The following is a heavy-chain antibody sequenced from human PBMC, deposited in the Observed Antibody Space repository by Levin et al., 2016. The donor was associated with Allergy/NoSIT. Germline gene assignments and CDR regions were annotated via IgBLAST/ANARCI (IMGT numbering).Heavy chain of an antibody. CDR3: ARDIAYDSSGPSSFDY. D-gene: IGHD3-22*01. V-gene: IGHV1-69*01. Sequence: WVRQAPGQGLEWMGGIIPIFGTANYAQKFQGRVTITADESTSTAYMELSSLRSEDTAVYYCARDIAYDSSGPSSFDYWGQGTLVTVSS. CDR2: IIPIFGTA. J-gene: IGHJ4*02.